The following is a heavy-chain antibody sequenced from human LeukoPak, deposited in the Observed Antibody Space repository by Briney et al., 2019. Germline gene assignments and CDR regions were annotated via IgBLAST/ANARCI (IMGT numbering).Heavy chain of an antibody. CDR3: ARDLSGSYYYYYYMDV. V-gene: IGHV3-48*03. CDR1: GFTFSSYE. Sequence: GGSLRLSCAASGFTFSSYEINWVRQVPGKGLEWVSYISSSGSTIYYADSVKGRFTISRDNAKNSLYLQMNSLRAEDTAVYYCARDLSGSYYYYYYMDVWGKGTTVTVSS. J-gene: IGHJ6*03. D-gene: IGHD1-26*01. CDR2: ISSSGSTI.